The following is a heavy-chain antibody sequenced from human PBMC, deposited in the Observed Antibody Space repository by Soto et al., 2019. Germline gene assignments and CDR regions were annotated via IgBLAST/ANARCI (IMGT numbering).Heavy chain of an antibody. CDR1: GGSFSGYY. D-gene: IGHD6-6*01. CDR3: ARGGAARPIYYYYGMDV. Sequence: SETLSLTCAVYGGSFSGYYWSWIRQPPGKGLEWIGEINHSGSTNYNPSLKSRVTISVDTSKNQFSLKLSSVTAADTAVYYCARGGAARPIYYYYGMDVWGQGTTVTVSS. CDR2: INHSGST. J-gene: IGHJ6*02. V-gene: IGHV4-34*01.